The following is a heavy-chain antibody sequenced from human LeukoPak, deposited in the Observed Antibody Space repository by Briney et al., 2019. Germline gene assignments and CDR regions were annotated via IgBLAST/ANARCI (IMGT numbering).Heavy chain of an antibody. CDR3: AKDPLYNNNWPRGDGSDI. J-gene: IGHJ3*02. CDR1: GFTFSSYG. CDR2: IRHHGSNK. V-gene: IGHV3-30*02. Sequence: PGGSLRLSCAASGFTFSSYGMHWVRQAPPQGLVWVAFIRHHGSNKYYADSVKGRFTISRDNSKNTLYLQMNSLRVEDTAVYYCAKDPLYNNNWPRGDGSDIWGQGTMVTVSS. D-gene: IGHD1-1*01.